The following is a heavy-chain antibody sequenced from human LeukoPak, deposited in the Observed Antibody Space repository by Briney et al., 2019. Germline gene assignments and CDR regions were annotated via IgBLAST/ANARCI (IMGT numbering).Heavy chain of an antibody. V-gene: IGHV1-2*02. CDR1: GYTFTDYY. D-gene: IGHD5-18*01. CDR2: INPNSGGT. J-gene: IGHJ4*02. CDR3: ARDGRLRNGYDNFYI. Sequence: GASVKVSCKASGYTFTDYYMHWVRQAPGQGLEWMGWINPNSGGTNYAQKFQGRITMTRDTSISTAYMELSRLTSDDTAVYYCARDGRLRNGYDNFYIWGQGTLVTVSS.